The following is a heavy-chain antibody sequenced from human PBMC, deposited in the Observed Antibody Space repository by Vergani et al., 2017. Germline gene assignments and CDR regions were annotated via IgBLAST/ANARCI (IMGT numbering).Heavy chain of an antibody. J-gene: IGHJ6*03. V-gene: IGHV3-23*04. CDR2: ISGSGGST. CDR1: GFTFSSYA. D-gene: IGHD6-6*01. CDR3: AKAGGLAARHYYYYYMDV. Sequence: VQLVQSGAEVKKPGSSVKVSCKASGFTFSSYAMSWVRQAPGKGLEWVSAISGSGGSTYYADSVKGRFTISRDNSKNTLYLQMNSLRAEDTAVYYCAKAGGLAARHYYYYYMDVWGKGTTVTVSS.